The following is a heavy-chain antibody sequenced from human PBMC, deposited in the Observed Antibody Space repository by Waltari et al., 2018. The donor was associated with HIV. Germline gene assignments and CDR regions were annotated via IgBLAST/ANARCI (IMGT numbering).Heavy chain of an antibody. CDR2: INSYGSCR. Sequence: VQLVESGGGSIKTGGSLRLSCAASGFSVRNHWMDWVRQGPGKGLVWVGQINSYGSCRNYADAVKVRFVISIDNARNTVYLQLNNLKVEDTAVYFCARASHYIEFSTFDGDYYFDFWGRGTRVAVSS. CDR3: ARASHYIEFSTFDGDYYFDF. D-gene: IGHD3-3*02. CDR1: GFSVRNHW. J-gene: IGHJ4*02. V-gene: IGHV3-74*01.